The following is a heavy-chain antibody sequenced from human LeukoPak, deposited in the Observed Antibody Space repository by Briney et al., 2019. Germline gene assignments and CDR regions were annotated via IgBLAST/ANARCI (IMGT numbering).Heavy chain of an antibody. D-gene: IGHD2-8*01. CDR3: ARGGLRVMVYRLYYMDV. V-gene: IGHV1-2*02. CDR1: GYSFTGYY. CDR2: INPNSGDT. J-gene: IGHJ6*03. Sequence: ASVKVSCKASGYSFTGYYMHWVRQAPGEGLEWMGWINPNSGDTKYAQKFQGRVTMTRDTSISTAYMELTRLRSDDTAVYYCARGGLRVMVYRLYYMDVWGKGTTVTVSS.